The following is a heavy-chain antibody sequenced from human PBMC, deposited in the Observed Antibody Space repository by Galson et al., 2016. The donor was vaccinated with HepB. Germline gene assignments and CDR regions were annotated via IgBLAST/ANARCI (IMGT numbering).Heavy chain of an antibody. D-gene: IGHD1-26*01. V-gene: IGHV3-23*01. CDR2: ISGDGLTT. Sequence: SLRLSCAASGFTFSSYAMSWVRQAPGKGREWVSTISGDGLTTYHTDSVQGRFAASRDNSKDTLYLQMNSLRVEDTATYYCAKRTHYRGSYGADYWGQGTLVAVSS. J-gene: IGHJ4*02. CDR1: GFTFSSYA. CDR3: AKRTHYRGSYGADY.